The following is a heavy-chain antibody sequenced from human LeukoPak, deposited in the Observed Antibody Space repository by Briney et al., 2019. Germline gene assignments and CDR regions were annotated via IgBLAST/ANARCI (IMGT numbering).Heavy chain of an antibody. V-gene: IGHV3-7*01. Sequence: GGSLRLSCAASGFTFSSYWMSWVRQAPGKGLERVANIKQDGSEKYYVDSVKGRFTISRDNAKNSLYLQMNSLRAEDTAVYYCARDAYYDSSGYTKNFDYWGQGTLVTVSS. D-gene: IGHD3-22*01. CDR2: IKQDGSEK. CDR1: GFTFSSYW. J-gene: IGHJ4*02. CDR3: ARDAYYDSSGYTKNFDY.